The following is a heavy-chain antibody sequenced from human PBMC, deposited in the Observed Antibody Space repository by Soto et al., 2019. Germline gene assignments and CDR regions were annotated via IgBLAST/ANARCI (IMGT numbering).Heavy chain of an antibody. Sequence: QVQLQESGPGLVKPSQTLSLTCTVSGGSISSGGYYWSWIRQHPGKGLGWIGYIYYSGSTYYNPSLKSRVTISVDTSKNQFSLKLSSVTAADTAVYYCARGVREMNYYYYYGMDVWGQGTTVTVSS. J-gene: IGHJ6*02. CDR1: GGSISSGGYY. V-gene: IGHV4-31*03. CDR2: IYYSGST. CDR3: ARGVREMNYYYYYGMDV.